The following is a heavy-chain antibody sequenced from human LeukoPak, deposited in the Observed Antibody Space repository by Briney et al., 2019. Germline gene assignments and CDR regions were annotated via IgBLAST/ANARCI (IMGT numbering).Heavy chain of an antibody. J-gene: IGHJ6*04. D-gene: IGHD3-10*02. CDR1: GFTFNTYW. Sequence: GGSLRLSCAASGFTFNTYWMTWVRQAPGKGLEWVSYISSSGSTIYYADSVKGRFTISRDNAKNSLYLQMNSLRAEDTAVYYCAELGITMIGGVWGKGTTVTISS. CDR3: AELGITMIGGV. V-gene: IGHV3-48*03. CDR2: ISSSGSTI.